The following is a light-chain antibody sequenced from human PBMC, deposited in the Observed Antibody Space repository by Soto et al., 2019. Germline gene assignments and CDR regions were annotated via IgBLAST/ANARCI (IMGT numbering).Light chain of an antibody. Sequence: AIRMTQSPSSVSASTGDRVTITCRASQGIISYLAWYQQKPGKAPKLLIYAASTLQSGVPSRFSGSGSGTDFTLTISCLQSEDFATYYCQQYYSYPQTFGQGTKVDIK. CDR1: QGIISY. CDR2: AAS. V-gene: IGKV1-8*01. J-gene: IGKJ1*01. CDR3: QQYYSYPQT.